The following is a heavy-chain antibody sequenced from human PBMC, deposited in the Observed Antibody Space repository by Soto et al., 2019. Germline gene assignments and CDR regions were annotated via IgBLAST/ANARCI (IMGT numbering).Heavy chain of an antibody. CDR2: IYPGDSDT. V-gene: IGHV5-51*01. J-gene: IGHJ4*02. D-gene: IGHD3-22*01. Sequence: PGESLKISCKGSGYSFTIYWIGWVRQRPGKGLEWMGIIYPGDSDTRYSPSFQGQVTISADKSISTAYLQWSSLKASDTAMYCCARRYDSSGYYLYYFDYWGQGTLVTVSS. CDR1: GYSFTIYW. CDR3: ARRYDSSGYYLYYFDY.